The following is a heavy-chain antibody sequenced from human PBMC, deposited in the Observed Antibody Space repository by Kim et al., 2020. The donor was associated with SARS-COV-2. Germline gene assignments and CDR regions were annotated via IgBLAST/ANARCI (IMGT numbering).Heavy chain of an antibody. Sequence: QKLQGRVTMTTDTSTSTAYMELRSLRSDDTAVYYCARDVLDNDRPEHPFDYWGQGTLVTVSS. CDR3: ARDVLDNDRPEHPFDY. D-gene: IGHD3-3*02. J-gene: IGHJ4*02. V-gene: IGHV1-18*01.